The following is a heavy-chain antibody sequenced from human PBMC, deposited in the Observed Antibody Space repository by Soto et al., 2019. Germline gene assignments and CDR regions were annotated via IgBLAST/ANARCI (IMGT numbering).Heavy chain of an antibody. D-gene: IGHD3-3*01. CDR2: MSHSGGT. J-gene: IGHJ4*02. Sequence: SETLSLTCAVYGGSVNSGDYYWSWIRQPQGKGLEWIGEMSHSGGTHFNPSLKSGVTISVDTSKNQFSLKMSSVTAADTAVYYCAIKVQWSGYDERLPYDFDYGGQG. V-gene: IGHV4-34*01. CDR3: AIKVQWSGYDERLPYDFDY. CDR1: GGSVNSGDYY.